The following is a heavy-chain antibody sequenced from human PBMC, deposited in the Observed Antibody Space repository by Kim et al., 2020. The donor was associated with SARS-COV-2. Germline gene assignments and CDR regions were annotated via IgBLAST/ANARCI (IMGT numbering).Heavy chain of an antibody. CDR3: ARAEPFDY. J-gene: IGHJ4*02. CDR2: GST. V-gene: IGHV4-39*07. Sequence: GSTHNNPSLKRRGTISVDTSKNPCSLKLSSVTAADTAVYYCARAEPFDYWGQGTLVTVSS.